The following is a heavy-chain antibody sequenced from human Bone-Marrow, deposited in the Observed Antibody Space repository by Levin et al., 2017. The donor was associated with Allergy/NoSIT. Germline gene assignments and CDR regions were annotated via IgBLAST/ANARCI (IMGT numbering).Heavy chain of an antibody. D-gene: IGHD6-13*01. CDR3: ARDLLAERIAAAGTGTFGWFDP. V-gene: IGHV1-69*01. J-gene: IGHJ5*02. Sequence: PGESLKISCKASGGTFSSYAISWVRQAPGQGLEWMGGIIPIFGTANYAQKFQGRVTITADESTSTAYMELSSLRSEDTAVYYCARDLLAERIAAAGTGTFGWFDPWGQGTLVTVSS. CDR2: IIPIFGTA. CDR1: GGTFSSYA.